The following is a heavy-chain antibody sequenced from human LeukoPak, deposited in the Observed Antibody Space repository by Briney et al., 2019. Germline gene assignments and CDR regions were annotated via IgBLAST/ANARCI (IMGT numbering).Heavy chain of an antibody. Sequence: SETLSLTCTVSGGSIRSYFWSWIRQPPGKGLDWIGYVHYIGKTNYNPSLKSRVTMSVDTSKNQFSLKLTSVTAADTAVYYCARANGSGEYHYWGQGTLVTVSS. J-gene: IGHJ4*02. D-gene: IGHD3-10*01. CDR3: ARANGSGEYHY. CDR1: GGSIRSYF. V-gene: IGHV4-59*01. CDR2: VHYIGKT.